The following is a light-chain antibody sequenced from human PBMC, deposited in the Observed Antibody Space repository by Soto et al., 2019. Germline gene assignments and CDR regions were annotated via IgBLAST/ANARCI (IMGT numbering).Light chain of an antibody. V-gene: IGKV3-11*01. J-gene: IGKJ1*01. CDR1: QSISTY. Sequence: VLTQSPATLSLSPGERATLSCRSSQSISTYLAWYQQKPGQAPRLLIYGASNRASGIPARFSGSGSGTDFTLTISSLEPEDFGVYYCQQYVTSSPRTFGQGTKVEIK. CDR2: GAS. CDR3: QQYVTSSPRT.